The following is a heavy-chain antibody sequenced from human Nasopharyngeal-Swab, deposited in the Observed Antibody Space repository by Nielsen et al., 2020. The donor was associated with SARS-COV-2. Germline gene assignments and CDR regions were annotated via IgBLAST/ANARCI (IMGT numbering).Heavy chain of an antibody. J-gene: IGHJ4*02. CDR1: GFTFSSYW. CDR2: TNSDGSST. D-gene: IGHD3-9*01. CDR3: ARGTYYDILTGYSYFDY. Sequence: GGSLRLSCAASGFTFSSYWMHWVRQAPGKGLVWVSRTNSDGSSTNYADSVKGRFTISRDNAKNTLYLQMNSLRAEDTAVYYCARGTYYDILTGYSYFDYWGQGTLVTVSS. V-gene: IGHV3-74*01.